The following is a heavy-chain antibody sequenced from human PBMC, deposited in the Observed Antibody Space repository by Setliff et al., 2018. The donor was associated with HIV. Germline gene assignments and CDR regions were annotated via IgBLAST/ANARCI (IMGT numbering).Heavy chain of an antibody. CDR3: ARAYNVYDYRFDSSGYDY. J-gene: IGHJ4*02. CDR1: GFTLDNYA. D-gene: IGHD3-22*01. V-gene: IGHV3-9*01. CDR2: ISWNRGTI. Sequence: GGSLRLSCAASGFTLDNYAMSWVRQRPGEGLEWVASISWNRGTIAYADSVKGRFIASTDNAKNSLFLEMNSLKAEDTAVYYCARAYNVYDYRFDSSGYDYWGQGTLVTVSS.